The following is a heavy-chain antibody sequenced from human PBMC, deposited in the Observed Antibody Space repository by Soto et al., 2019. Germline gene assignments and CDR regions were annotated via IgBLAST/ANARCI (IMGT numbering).Heavy chain of an antibody. CDR1: GFTFSSYS. CDR2: ISSSSSTI. V-gene: IGHV3-48*01. CDR3: AKTQGDSSGWWRFDP. D-gene: IGHD3-22*01. Sequence: EVQLVESGGGLVQPGGSLRLSCAASGFTFSSYSMNWVRQAPGKGLEWVSYISSSSSTIYYADSVKGRFTISRDNAKNSLYLQMNSLRAEDTAVYYCAKTQGDSSGWWRFDPWGQGTLVTVSS. J-gene: IGHJ5*02.